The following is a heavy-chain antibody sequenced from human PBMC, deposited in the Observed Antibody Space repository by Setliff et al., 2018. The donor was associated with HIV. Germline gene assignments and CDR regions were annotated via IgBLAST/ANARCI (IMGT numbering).Heavy chain of an antibody. CDR2: MNPNSGNT. J-gene: IGHJ4*02. CDR1: GYTFTSYD. Sequence: ASVKVSCKASGYTFTSYDINWVRQATGQGLEWMGWMNPNSGNTGYAQKFQGRVTMTRNTSISTAYMELSSLRSEDTAVYYCARGRGTMVRGVIAPSDYWGQGTRVTVS. D-gene: IGHD3-10*01. V-gene: IGHV1-8*02. CDR3: ARGRGTMVRGVIAPSDY.